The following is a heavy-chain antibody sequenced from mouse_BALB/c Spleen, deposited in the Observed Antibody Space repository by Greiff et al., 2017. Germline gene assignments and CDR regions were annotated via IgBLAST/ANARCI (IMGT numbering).Heavy chain of an antibody. Sequence: EVHLVESGGDLVKPGGSLKLSCAASGFTFSSYGMSWVRQTPDKRLEWVATISSGGSYTYYPDSVKGRFTISRDNAKNTLYLQMSSLKSEDTAMYYCARTITTVVRDYAMDYWGQGTSVTVSS. D-gene: IGHD1-1*01. J-gene: IGHJ4*01. CDR3: ARTITTVVRDYAMDY. V-gene: IGHV5-6*01. CDR2: ISSGGSYT. CDR1: GFTFSSYG.